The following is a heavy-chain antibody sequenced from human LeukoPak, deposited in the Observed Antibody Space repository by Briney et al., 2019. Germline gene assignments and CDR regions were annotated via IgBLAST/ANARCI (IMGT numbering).Heavy chain of an antibody. J-gene: IGHJ5*02. V-gene: IGHV4-34*01. CDR2: INHSGST. CDR1: GGSFSGYY. Sequence: SETLSLTCAVYGGSFSGYYWSWIRQPPGKGLELIGEINHSGSTNYNPSLKSRVTISVDTSKNQFSLKLSSVTAADTAVYYCARGRSAEQQLVHWFDPWGQGTLVTVSS. CDR3: ARGRSAEQQLVHWFDP. D-gene: IGHD6-13*01.